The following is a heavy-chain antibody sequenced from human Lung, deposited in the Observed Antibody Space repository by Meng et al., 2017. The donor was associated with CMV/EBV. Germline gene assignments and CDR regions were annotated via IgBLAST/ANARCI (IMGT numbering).Heavy chain of an antibody. CDR2: ISGSGGST. D-gene: IGHD3-3*01. V-gene: IGHV3-23*01. J-gene: IGHJ4*02. CDR3: AKAGRITIFGVVTNHYSYVDY. CDR1: GFTFSSYA. Sequence: GESLKISCAASGFTFSSYAMSWVRQAPGKGLEWVSAISGSGGSTYYADSVKGRFTISRDNSKNTLYLQMNSLRAEDTAVYYCAKAGRITIFGVVTNHYSYVDYWGQGTLVTFSS.